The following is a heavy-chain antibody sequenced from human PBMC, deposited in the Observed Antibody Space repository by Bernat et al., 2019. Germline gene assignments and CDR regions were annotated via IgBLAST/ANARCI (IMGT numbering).Heavy chain of an antibody. CDR3: ARDVGAAPDLKQNYYGMDV. D-gene: IGHD6-13*01. Sequence: EVQLVESGGGLVQPGGSLRLSCAASGFTFSSYSMNWVRQAPGKGLEWVSYISSSSSTIYYADSVKGRFTISRDNAKNSLYLQMNSLRDEDTAVYYWARDVGAAPDLKQNYYGMDVWGQGTTVTVSS. CDR1: GFTFSSYS. V-gene: IGHV3-48*02. CDR2: ISSSSSTI. J-gene: IGHJ6*02.